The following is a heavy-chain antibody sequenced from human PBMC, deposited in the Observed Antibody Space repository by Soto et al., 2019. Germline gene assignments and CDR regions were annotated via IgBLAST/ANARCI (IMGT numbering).Heavy chain of an antibody. CDR3: ARDGALSGGMDV. CDR1: GGSFSGYY. CDR2: IYSSGST. Sequence: SETLSLTCAVYGGSFSGYYWSWIRQPAGKGLEWIGRIYSSGSTNYNPSLKSRVTMSVEMSKNQFSLKMSSVTAADTAVYYCARDGALSGGMDVWGHGTTVTVS. J-gene: IGHJ6*02. D-gene: IGHD3-10*01. V-gene: IGHV4-4*07.